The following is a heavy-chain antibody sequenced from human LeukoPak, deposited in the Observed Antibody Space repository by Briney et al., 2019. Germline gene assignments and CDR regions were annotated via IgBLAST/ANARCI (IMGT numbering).Heavy chain of an antibody. Sequence: GGSLRLSCAASGFTFSSYGMHWVRQAPGKGLEWVAVISYDGSNKYYADSVKGRFAISRDNSKNTLYLQMNSLRVEDTAPYYCAKSVAIYFYYGLDVWGQGTTVTVSS. CDR1: GFTFSSYG. CDR3: AKSVAIYFYYGLDV. CDR2: ISYDGSNK. V-gene: IGHV3-30*18. J-gene: IGHJ6*02. D-gene: IGHD3-3*01.